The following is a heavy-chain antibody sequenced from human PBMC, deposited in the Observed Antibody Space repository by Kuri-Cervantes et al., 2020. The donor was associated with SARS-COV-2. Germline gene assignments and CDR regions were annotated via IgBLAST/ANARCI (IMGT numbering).Heavy chain of an antibody. D-gene: IGHD3-3*01. Sequence: GSLRLSCAASGFTFSSYSMNWVRQAPGKGLEWIGSIYYSGSTYYNPSLKSRVTISVDTSKNQFSLKLSSVTAADTAVYYCRYSGWSGPYYYYMDVWGKGTTVTVSS. CDR3: RYSGWSGPYYYYMDV. V-gene: IGHV4-59*05. CDR2: IYYSGST. CDR1: GFTFSSYSMN. J-gene: IGHJ6*03.